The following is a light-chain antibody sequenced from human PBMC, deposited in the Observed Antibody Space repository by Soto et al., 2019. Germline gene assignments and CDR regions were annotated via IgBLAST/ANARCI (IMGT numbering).Light chain of an antibody. V-gene: IGLV3-21*04. CDR1: NIGDNA. J-gene: IGLJ2*01. Sequence: SYELTQRPSVSVAPEKTASITCGGDNIGDNAVHWYQHRPGQAPVLVIYYDFERPSGIHERFSGTNSGDTATLTISRVEAGDEADYYCQVWDTTNDHPIFGGGTKLTVL. CDR2: YDF. CDR3: QVWDTTNDHPI.